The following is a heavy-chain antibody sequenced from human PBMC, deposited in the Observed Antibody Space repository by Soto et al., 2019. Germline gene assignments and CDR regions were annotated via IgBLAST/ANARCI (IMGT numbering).Heavy chain of an antibody. J-gene: IGHJ5*02. CDR2: MNPNSGNT. D-gene: IGHD2-2*02. CDR1: GYTFTSYD. Sequence: ASVKVSCKASGYTFTSYDINLVRQATGQGLEWMGWMNPNSGNTGYAQKFQGRVTMTRNTSISTAYMELSSLRSEDTAVYYCARDLGYCSSTSCYTIGDHDWFEPWGQGTLVTVSS. CDR3: ARDLGYCSSTSCYTIGDHDWFEP. V-gene: IGHV1-8*01.